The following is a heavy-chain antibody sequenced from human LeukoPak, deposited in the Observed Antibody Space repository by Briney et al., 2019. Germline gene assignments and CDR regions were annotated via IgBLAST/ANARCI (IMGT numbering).Heavy chain of an antibody. D-gene: IGHD2-2*01. CDR1: GGTFSSYA. J-gene: IGHJ4*02. CDR2: MNPNSGNT. Sequence: GSVKVSCKASGGTFSSYAISWVRQATGQGLEWMGWMNPNSGNTGYAQKFQGRVTITRNTSISTAYMELSSLRSEDTAVYYCARGYCSRTSCYPQDYWGQGTLVTVSS. CDR3: ARGYCSRTSCYPQDY. V-gene: IGHV1-8*03.